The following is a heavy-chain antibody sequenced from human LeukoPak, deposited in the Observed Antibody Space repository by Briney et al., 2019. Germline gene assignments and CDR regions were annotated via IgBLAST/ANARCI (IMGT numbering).Heavy chain of an antibody. CDR2: IYYSGST. D-gene: IGHD2-2*02. J-gene: IGHJ4*02. CDR3: ARGSTIVVVPAAIADY. V-gene: IGHV4-59*12. Sequence: PSETLSLTCTVSGGSISSDYWSWIRQPPGKGLEWIGYIYYSGSTNYNPSLKSRVTISVDTSKNQFSLKLSSVTAADTAVYYCARGSTIVVVPAAIADYWGQGTLVTVSS. CDR1: GGSISSDY.